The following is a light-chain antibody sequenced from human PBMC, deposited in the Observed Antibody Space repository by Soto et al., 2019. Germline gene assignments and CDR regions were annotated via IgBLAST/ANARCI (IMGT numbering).Light chain of an antibody. CDR3: QQRSNWLRT. CDR2: DAS. J-gene: IGKJ3*01. V-gene: IGKV3-11*01. CDR1: QSVSSY. Sequence: EIVLTQSPATLSLSPGERATLSCRASQSVSSYLAWYQQKPGQAPRLLIYDASNRATGIPARFSGSGSGTDFTLTISSLEPEDFAVYYCQQRSNWLRTFGPGTKVDIQ.